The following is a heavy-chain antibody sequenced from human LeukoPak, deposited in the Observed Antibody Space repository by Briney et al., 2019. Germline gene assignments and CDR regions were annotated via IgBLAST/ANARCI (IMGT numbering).Heavy chain of an antibody. CDR1: GFTFSSYA. Sequence: GGSLRLSCAASGFTFSSYAMSWVRQAPGKGLEWVSAISGSGGSTYYADSVKGRFTISRDNAKNTLYLQMNSLRAEDTAVYYCAAIDIVVVVAADEFGYWGQGTLVTVSP. V-gene: IGHV3-23*01. CDR2: ISGSGGST. D-gene: IGHD2-15*01. J-gene: IGHJ4*02. CDR3: AAIDIVVVVAADEFGY.